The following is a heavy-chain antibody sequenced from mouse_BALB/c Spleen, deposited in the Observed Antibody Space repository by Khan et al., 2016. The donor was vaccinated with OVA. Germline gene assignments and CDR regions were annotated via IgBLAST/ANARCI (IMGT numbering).Heavy chain of an antibody. CDR2: VSTGGSYT. V-gene: IGHV5-6*01. CDR1: GFTFSTYG. Sequence: EVELVESGGDLVKPGGSLKLSCAASGFTFSTYGMSWVRQAPDKRLEWVATVSTGGSYTYSPDSVKGRFTISRDNAKNTLYLQMSGLRSEDAAMFYCTRLAYYYDSGGFAYWGQGTLVTVSA. CDR3: TRLAYYYDSGGFAY. J-gene: IGHJ3*01. D-gene: IGHD1-1*01.